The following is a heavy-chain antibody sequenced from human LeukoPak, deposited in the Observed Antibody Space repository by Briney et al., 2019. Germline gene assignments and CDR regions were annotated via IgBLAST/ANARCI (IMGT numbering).Heavy chain of an antibody. CDR1: GGSISSSSYY. J-gene: IGHJ4*02. V-gene: IGHV4-39*01. Sequence: SEPLSLTCTVSGGSISSSSYYWGWIRQPPGKGLEWIGSIYYSGSTYYHPSLKSRVTISVDTSNNQFSLKLSSVTAADTAVYYCARTGSIVGYFVYWGEGTLVAVSS. CDR2: IYYSGST. CDR3: ARTGSIVGYFVY. D-gene: IGHD3-10*01.